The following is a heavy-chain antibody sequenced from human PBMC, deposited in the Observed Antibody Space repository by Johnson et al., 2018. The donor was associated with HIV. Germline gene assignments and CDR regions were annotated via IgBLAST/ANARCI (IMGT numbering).Heavy chain of an antibody. CDR2: IRYDGSNK. J-gene: IGHJ3*01. CDR3: AKEVPDKFDV. CDR1: GFSFRSYG. V-gene: IGHV3-30*02. Sequence: QVQLVESGGGVVQPGGSLRLSCAATGFSFRSYGMHWVRQGPGKGLEWMAFIRYDGSNKFYADSVKGRFTISRDNSKNTLYLQMNSLRPDDTALYYCAKEVPDKFDVWGQGTMVTVSS.